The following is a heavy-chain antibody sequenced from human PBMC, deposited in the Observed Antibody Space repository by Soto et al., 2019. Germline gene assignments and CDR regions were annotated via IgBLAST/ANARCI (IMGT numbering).Heavy chain of an antibody. CDR2: IYYSGST. D-gene: IGHD3-22*01. CDR3: ARGFDSSGYQTYFDY. CDR1: GGSISSGGYY. Sequence: KPSETLSLTCTVSGGSISSGGYYWSWIRQHPGKGLEWIGYIYYSGSTYYNPSLKSRVTISVDTSKNQFSLKLSSVTAADTAMYYCARGFDSSGYQTYFDYWGQGTLVTVSS. J-gene: IGHJ4*02. V-gene: IGHV4-31*03.